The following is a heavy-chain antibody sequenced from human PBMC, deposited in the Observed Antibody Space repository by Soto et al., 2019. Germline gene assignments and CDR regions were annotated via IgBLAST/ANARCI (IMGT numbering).Heavy chain of an antibody. V-gene: IGHV4-59*01. J-gene: IGHJ4*02. CDR2: IYYSGST. CDR1: AASISSYY. Sequence: PSETLSLTCTVSAASISSYYWSWIRQPPGKGLEWIGYIYYSGSTNYNPSLKSRVTISVDTSKNQFSLKLSSVTAADTAVYYCARDNGYSYGYTLDHWGQGTLVTVSS. D-gene: IGHD5-18*01. CDR3: ARDNGYSYGYTLDH.